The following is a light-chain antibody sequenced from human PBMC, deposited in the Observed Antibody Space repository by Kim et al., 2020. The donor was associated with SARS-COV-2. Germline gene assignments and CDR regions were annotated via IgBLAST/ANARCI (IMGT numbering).Light chain of an antibody. J-gene: IGKJ5*01. Sequence: EIVLTQSPGTLSLSRGESATLSCRASQTIDNNYLAWYQHKSGQAPRLLIYGASSRATGVSDRFRGSGSGTDFTLTISRLEPEDVAVFYCQQYTTSPNTFGQGTRLEIK. CDR1: QTIDNNY. CDR2: GAS. CDR3: QQYTTSPNT. V-gene: IGKV3-20*01.